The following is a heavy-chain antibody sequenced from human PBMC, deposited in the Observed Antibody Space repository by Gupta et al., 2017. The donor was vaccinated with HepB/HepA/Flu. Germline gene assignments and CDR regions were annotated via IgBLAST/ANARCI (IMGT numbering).Heavy chain of an antibody. CDR1: GFTISDHY. CDR3: TRWRDGAQDY. V-gene: IGHV3-72*01. J-gene: IGHJ4*02. CDR2: TKNKCNSYTT. D-gene: IGHD1-26*01. Sequence: EVQLVESGGNLVQPGGSLRLSCAASGFTISDHYMDWVRQAPGKGLEWVGRTKNKCNSYTTEYAASVKGSFSISRDDSKTSLYLQMNGLKTEDTDLYFCTRWRDGAQDYWGQGTLVTVST.